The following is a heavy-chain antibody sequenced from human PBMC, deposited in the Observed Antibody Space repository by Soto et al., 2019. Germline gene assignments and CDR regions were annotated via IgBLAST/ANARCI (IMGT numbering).Heavy chain of an antibody. J-gene: IGHJ4*02. CDR2: INGRGDTT. Sequence: GGSLRLSCAASGFTFNSYAMSWVRQAPGKGLEWVSAINGRGDTTYYADSVKGRFAISRDNSMNTISLQMSSLRADDTAVYYCAKESEYGGSQREYYFDYWGQGILVTVSS. CDR1: GFTFNSYA. CDR3: AKESEYGGSQREYYFDY. D-gene: IGHD3-10*01. V-gene: IGHV3-23*01.